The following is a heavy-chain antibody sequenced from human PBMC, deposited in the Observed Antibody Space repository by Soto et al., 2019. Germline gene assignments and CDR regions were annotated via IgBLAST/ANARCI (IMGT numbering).Heavy chain of an antibody. V-gene: IGHV4-31*01. CDR3: ARKHAGFFYGIDY. CDR2: IADFGYT. Sequence: SETLSLTCTVSGGSINSGGYYWTWLRHHPWKGLEWLRYIADFGYTFYNPSLQSPVIPSMDTSKSHFYTKLSWATAVETTFYICARKHAGFFYGIDYWGQGPLLTVSS. D-gene: IGHD3-3*01. J-gene: IGHJ4*02. CDR1: GGSINSGGYY.